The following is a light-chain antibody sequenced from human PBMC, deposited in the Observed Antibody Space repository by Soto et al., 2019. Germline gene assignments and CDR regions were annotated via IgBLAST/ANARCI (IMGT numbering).Light chain of an antibody. J-gene: IGKJ1*01. CDR3: QQFNTYQWT. CDR1: QSVSIW. V-gene: IGKV1-5*03. Sequence: DIQMTQSPSTLSDSEGDRVTISCRASQSVSIWLAWYQQKPGRAPKLLIYKSSILESGVPSRFSGSGSGTEFTLTISSLQPDDFATYYCQQFNTYQWTFGQGTKVDIK. CDR2: KSS.